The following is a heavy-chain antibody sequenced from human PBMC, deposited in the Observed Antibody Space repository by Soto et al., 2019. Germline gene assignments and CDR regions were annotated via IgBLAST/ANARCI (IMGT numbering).Heavy chain of an antibody. CDR3: ARAHESGDYHGMSI. V-gene: IGHV4-39*01. Sequence: PSETLSLTCAVSGGSISSSSYYWGWIRQPPGKGLEWIGSIYYSGSTYYNPSLKSRVTISVDTSKNQFSLNLRSVTVGDTARYFCARAHESGDYHGMSIWGPGITVTVSS. CDR1: GGSISSSSYY. CDR2: IYYSGST. J-gene: IGHJ6*02.